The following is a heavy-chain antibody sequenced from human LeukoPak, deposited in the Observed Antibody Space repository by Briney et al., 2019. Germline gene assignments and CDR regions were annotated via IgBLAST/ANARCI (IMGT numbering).Heavy chain of an antibody. CDR1: GFTFSSYS. V-gene: IGHV3-21*04. CDR2: ISSSSSYI. D-gene: IGHD2-2*01. CDR3: AKGGVPAVPNWFDP. J-gene: IGHJ5*02. Sequence: KAGGSLRLSCAASGFTFSSYSMNWVRQAPGKGLEWVSSISSSSSYIYYADSVKGRFTISRDNAKNSLYLQMNSLRAEDTAVYYCAKGGVPAVPNWFDPWGQGTLVTVSS.